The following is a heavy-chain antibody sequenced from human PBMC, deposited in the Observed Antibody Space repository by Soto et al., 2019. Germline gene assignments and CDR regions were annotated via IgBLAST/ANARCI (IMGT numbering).Heavy chain of an antibody. CDR3: ARLALGYCSGGSCAWFDP. CDR1: GGSISSYY. D-gene: IGHD2-15*01. Sequence: SETLSLTCTVSGGSISSYYWSWIRQPPGKGLEWIGYIYYSGSTNYNPSLKSRVTISVDTSKNQFSLKLSSVTAADTAVYYCARLALGYCSGGSCAWFDPWGQGTLVTSPQ. V-gene: IGHV4-59*01. J-gene: IGHJ5*02. CDR2: IYYSGST.